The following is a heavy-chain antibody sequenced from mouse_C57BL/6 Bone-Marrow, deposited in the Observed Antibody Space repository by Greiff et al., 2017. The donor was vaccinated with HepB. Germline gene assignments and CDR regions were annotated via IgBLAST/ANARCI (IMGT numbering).Heavy chain of an antibody. CDR2: IWTGGGT. V-gene: IGHV2-9-1*01. CDR1: GFSLTSYA. J-gene: IGHJ1*03. CDR3: ARKGYYGSSYTSYWYFDV. Sequence: VKLMESGPGLVAPSQSLSITCTVSGFSLTSYAISWVRQPPGKGLEWLGVIWTGGGTNYISALKSRLSISKDNSKSQVFLKMNSLQTDDTARYYCARKGYYGSSYTSYWYFDVWGTGTTVTVSS. D-gene: IGHD1-1*01.